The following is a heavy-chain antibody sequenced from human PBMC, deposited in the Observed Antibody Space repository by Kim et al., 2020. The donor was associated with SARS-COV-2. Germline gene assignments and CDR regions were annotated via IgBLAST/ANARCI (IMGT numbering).Heavy chain of an antibody. D-gene: IGHD6-13*01. CDR1: GFTFSSYS. J-gene: IGHJ6*02. CDR2: ISSSSSYI. V-gene: IGHV3-21*01. CDR3: ARTGVYSSSHMALPRAGMDV. Sequence: GGSLRLSCAASGFTFSSYSMNWVRQAPGKGLEWVSSISSSSSYIYYADSVKGRFTISRDNAKNSLYLQMNSLRAEDTAVYYCARTGVYSSSHMALPRAGMDVWGQGTTVTVSS.